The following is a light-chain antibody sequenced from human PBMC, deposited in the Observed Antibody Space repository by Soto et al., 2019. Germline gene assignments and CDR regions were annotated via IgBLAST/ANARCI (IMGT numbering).Light chain of an antibody. J-gene: IGKJ2*01. CDR2: AAS. CDR3: QQSLGIPYT. Sequence: DIQMTQSPSALSASVGDRVTITCRASQTISTYLNWYQQKPGKAPKLLIYAASTLQSGVPSRFSGSESGTDFTLTISSLQPEDFATYYCQQSLGIPYTLGQGTRLEIK. V-gene: IGKV1-39*01. CDR1: QTISTY.